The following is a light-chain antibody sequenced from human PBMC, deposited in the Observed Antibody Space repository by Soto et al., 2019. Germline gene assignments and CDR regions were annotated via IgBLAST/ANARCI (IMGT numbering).Light chain of an antibody. J-gene: IGLJ2*01. CDR2: EVN. CDR3: SSYAGSNTLV. Sequence: QSVLTQPPSASGSPGQSVTISCTGTPSDVGGYISVSWYQQHPGKAPKLIIYEVNKRPSGVPNRFSGSKSGNTASLIVSGLQAEDEAYYYCSSYAGSNTLVFGGGTKLTVL. CDR1: PSDVGGYIS. V-gene: IGLV2-8*01.